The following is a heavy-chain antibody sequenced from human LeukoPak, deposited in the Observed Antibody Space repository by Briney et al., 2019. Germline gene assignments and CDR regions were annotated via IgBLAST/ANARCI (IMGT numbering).Heavy chain of an antibody. CDR3: AKLVTMVRGVIMPLDY. CDR2: ISGSGGST. V-gene: IGHV3-23*01. D-gene: IGHD3-10*01. Sequence: GGSLRLSCAASGFTFSSYWMSWVRQAPGKGLEWVSAISGSGGSTYYADSVKGRFTISRDNSKNTLYLQMNSLRAEDTAVYYCAKLVTMVRGVIMPLDYWGQGTLVTVSS. CDR1: GFTFSSYW. J-gene: IGHJ4*02.